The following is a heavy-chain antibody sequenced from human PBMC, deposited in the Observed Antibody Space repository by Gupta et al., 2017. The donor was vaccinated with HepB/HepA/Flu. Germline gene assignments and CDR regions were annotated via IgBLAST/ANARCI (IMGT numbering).Heavy chain of an antibody. Sequence: QLQLQESGPGLVKPSETLSLTCTVSGGSISSSSYYWGWIRQPPGKGLEWIGSIYYSGSTYYNPSLKSRVTISVDTSKNQFSLKLSSVTAADTAVYYCARLDRREVGFLEWPYFDYWGQGTLVTVAS. D-gene: IGHD3-3*01. CDR1: GGSISSSSYY. V-gene: IGHV4-39*01. J-gene: IGHJ4*02. CDR2: IYYSGST. CDR3: ARLDRREVGFLEWPYFDY.